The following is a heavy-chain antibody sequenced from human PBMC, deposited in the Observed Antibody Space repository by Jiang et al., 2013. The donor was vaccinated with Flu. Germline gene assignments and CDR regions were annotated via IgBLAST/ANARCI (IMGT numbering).Heavy chain of an antibody. CDR2: INLRDSDT. J-gene: IGHJ4*02. Sequence: VQLVESGAEVKKPGESLKISCEASASNITNDWIGWVRQRPGKGLEWMGIINLRDSDTRYSPSFRGQVTISADKSVTTAYLQWGRLEASDTAMYYCVRRRATWRVWGQGTLVTVSS. CDR3: VRRRATWRV. D-gene: IGHD5-24*01. V-gene: IGHV5-51*01. CDR1: ASNITNDW.